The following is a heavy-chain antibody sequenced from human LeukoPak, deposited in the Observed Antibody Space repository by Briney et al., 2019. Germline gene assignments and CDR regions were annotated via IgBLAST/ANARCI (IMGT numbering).Heavy chain of an antibody. Sequence: GASVKVSCKASGLTFTSYGISWVRQPPGQGLEWMGLIITYNGNTKYAQNLQGRVTMTTDTSTNIAYMEVRSLRSDDTAVYYCAKTTVTSEDYYYYYMDVWGKGTTVTVSS. CDR1: GLTFTSYG. V-gene: IGHV1-18*01. J-gene: IGHJ6*03. CDR3: AKTTVTSEDYYYYYMDV. D-gene: IGHD4-17*01. CDR2: IITYNGNT.